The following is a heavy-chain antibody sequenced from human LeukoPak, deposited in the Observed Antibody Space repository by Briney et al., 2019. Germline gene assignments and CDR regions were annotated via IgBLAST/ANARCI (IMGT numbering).Heavy chain of an antibody. J-gene: IGHJ3*02. D-gene: IGHD1-7*01. V-gene: IGHV4-61*10. Sequence: SETLSLTCTVSGGSISSGSYYWTWIRQPAGKGLEWIGYIYYSGSTNYNPSLKSRVTISVDTSKNQFSLKLSSVTAADTAVYYCARYNWNYVGAFDIWGQGTMVTVSS. CDR3: ARYNWNYVGAFDI. CDR2: IYYSGST. CDR1: GGSISSGSYY.